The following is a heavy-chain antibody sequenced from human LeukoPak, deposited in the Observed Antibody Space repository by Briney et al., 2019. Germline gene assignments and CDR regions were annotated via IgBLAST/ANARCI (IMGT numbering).Heavy chain of an antibody. CDR2: IYSGGST. J-gene: IGHJ4*02. CDR3: AKEGIVGWFGN. Sequence: GGSLRLSCAASGFTVSSNYMSWVRQAPGKGLEWVSVIYSGGSTYYADSVKGRLTISRDNSKNSLYLQMNSLRAEDTALYYCAKEGIVGWFGNWGQGTLVTVSS. V-gene: IGHV3-53*05. CDR1: GFTVSSNY. D-gene: IGHD3-10*01.